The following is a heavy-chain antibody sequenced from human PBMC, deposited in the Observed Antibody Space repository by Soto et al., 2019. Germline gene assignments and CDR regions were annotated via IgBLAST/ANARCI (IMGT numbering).Heavy chain of an antibody. Sequence: QVQLVQSGAEVKKPGASVKVSCKASGYTFTSYTITWVRQAPGQGLEWMGWISGYNGNTNYAQKLQGRGTMTTDTSTSTAYMDLRSLRSDDTAVYYCARVEVRWGYGLVVWGQGTLVTVSS. CDR1: GYTFTSYT. CDR2: ISGYNGNT. V-gene: IGHV1-18*01. J-gene: IGHJ4*02. CDR3: ARVEVRWGYGLVV. D-gene: IGHD5-18*01.